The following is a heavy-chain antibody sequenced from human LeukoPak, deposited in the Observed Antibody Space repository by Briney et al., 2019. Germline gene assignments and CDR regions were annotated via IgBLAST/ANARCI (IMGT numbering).Heavy chain of an antibody. CDR3: ARGRWVTMVRGASQAGRHWFDP. CDR1: GGSFSGYY. V-gene: IGHV4-34*01. J-gene: IGHJ5*02. D-gene: IGHD3-10*01. CDR2: INHSGST. Sequence: SSETLSLTCAAYGGSFSGYYWSWIRQPPGKGLEWIGEINHSGSTNYNPSLKSRVTISVDTSKNQFSLKLSSVTAADTAVYYCARGRWVTMVRGASQAGRHWFDPWGQGTLVTVSS.